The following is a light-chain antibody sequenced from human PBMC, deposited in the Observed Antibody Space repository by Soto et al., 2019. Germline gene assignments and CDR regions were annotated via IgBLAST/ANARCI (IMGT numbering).Light chain of an antibody. CDR3: SSYAGSNNFGV. J-gene: IGLJ1*01. Sequence: QSALTQPPSASGSPGQSVTISCTGTSSDVGGYNYVSWYQQYPGKAPKLMIYEVSKRPSGVPDRFSGSKSGNTASLTVSGLQAEDEADYYCSSYAGSNNFGVFGTGTKVTVL. CDR2: EVS. V-gene: IGLV2-8*01. CDR1: SSDVGGYNY.